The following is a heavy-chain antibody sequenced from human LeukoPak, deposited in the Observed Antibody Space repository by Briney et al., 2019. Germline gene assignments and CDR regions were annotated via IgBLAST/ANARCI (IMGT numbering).Heavy chain of an antibody. J-gene: IGHJ4*02. CDR1: GGSISSYY. D-gene: IGHD1-26*01. CDR2: IYTSGST. V-gene: IGHV4-4*07. Sequence: SETLSLTCTVSGGSISSYYWSWIRQPAGKGLEWIGRIYTSGSTNYNPSLKSRVTMSVDTSKNQFSLKLGSVTAADTAVYYCARAAGEWELSPYFDYWGQGTLVTVSS. CDR3: ARAAGEWELSPYFDY.